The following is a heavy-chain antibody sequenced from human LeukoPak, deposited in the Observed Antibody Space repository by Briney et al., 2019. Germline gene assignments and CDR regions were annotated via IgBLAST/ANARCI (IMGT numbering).Heavy chain of an antibody. D-gene: IGHD5-12*01. J-gene: IGHJ4*02. V-gene: IGHV3-23*01. CDR1: GLTVNNNY. Sequence: GGSLRLSCAASGLTVNNNYMNWVRQAPGKGLEWVSVIGGSNGITFYVGSVKGRFTISRDNSKDTLYLQMNSLRAEDTAVYYCARNENSGWGYFDYWGQGTLVTVSS. CDR3: ARNENSGWGYFDY. CDR2: IGGSNGIT.